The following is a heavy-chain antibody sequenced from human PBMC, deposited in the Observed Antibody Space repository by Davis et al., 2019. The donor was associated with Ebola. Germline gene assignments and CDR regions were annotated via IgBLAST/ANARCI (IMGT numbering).Heavy chain of an antibody. CDR1: GGSISSYY. Sequence: SETLSLTCTVSGGSISSYYWSWIRQPPGKGLEWIGYIYYSGSTNYNPSLKSRVTIPVDTSKSQFSLKLSSVTAADTAVYYCARHGLLYYYGMDVWGQGTTVTVSS. D-gene: IGHD1-26*01. V-gene: IGHV4-59*08. CDR3: ARHGLLYYYGMDV. CDR2: IYYSGST. J-gene: IGHJ6*02.